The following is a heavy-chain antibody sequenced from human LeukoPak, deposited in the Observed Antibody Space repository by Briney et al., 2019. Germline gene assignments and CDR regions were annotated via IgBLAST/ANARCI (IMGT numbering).Heavy chain of an antibody. V-gene: IGHV1-18*01. CDR1: GYTFTSYG. CDR3: ARDFTTRGASSLSSNYYYYYMDV. D-gene: IGHD6-13*01. Sequence: ASVKVSCKASGYTFTSYGISWVRQAPGQGLEWMGWISAYNGNTNYAQKLQGRVTMTTDTSTSTAYMELRSLRSDDTAVYYCARDFTTRGASSLSSNYYYYYMDVWGKGTTVTVSS. J-gene: IGHJ6*03. CDR2: ISAYNGNT.